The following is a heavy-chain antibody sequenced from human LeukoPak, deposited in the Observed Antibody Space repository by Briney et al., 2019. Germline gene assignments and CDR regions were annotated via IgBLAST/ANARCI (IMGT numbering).Heavy chain of an antibody. CDR2: IFPRTSEV. V-gene: IGHV5-51*01. D-gene: IGHD3-10*01. Sequence: PGESLKISCKDVGNTFGTYWVGWVRQMPGKGLEYMGIIFPRTSEVRYGPAFQGQVTISAGKSLSTAYLQWTGLKASDTAMYYCARHTGRPQAGWFDPWGQGTLVTVSA. CDR3: ARHTGRPQAGWFDP. CDR1: GNTFGTYW. J-gene: IGHJ5*02.